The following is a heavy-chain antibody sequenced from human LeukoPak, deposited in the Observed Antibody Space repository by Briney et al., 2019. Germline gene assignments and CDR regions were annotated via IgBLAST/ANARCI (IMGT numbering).Heavy chain of an antibody. V-gene: IGHV3-48*04. J-gene: IGHJ6*03. CDR3: ARRITMIVVAHYYYYMDV. Sequence: GGSLRLSCAASGFTFSSYSMNWVRQAPGKGLEWVSYISSSSSTIYYADSVKGRFTISRDNAKNSLYLQMNSLRAEDTAVYYCARRITMIVVAHYYYYMDVWGKGTTVTVSS. CDR1: GFTFSSYS. CDR2: ISSSSSTI. D-gene: IGHD3-22*01.